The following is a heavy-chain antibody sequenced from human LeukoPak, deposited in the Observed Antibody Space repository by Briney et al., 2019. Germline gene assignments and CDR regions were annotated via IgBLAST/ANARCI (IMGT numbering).Heavy chain of an antibody. J-gene: IGHJ4*02. D-gene: IGHD4-11*01. CDR2: ISGSGGST. CDR3: ARDPRRYVYSIPLGYFDY. V-gene: IGHV3-23*01. Sequence: GGSLRLSCAASGFTFDSYAMSWVRQAPGKGLEWVSVISGSGGSTYYADSVKGRFTISRDNSKNTLYLQMNSLRAEDTAVYYCARDPRRYVYSIPLGYFDYWGQGNLVTVSS. CDR1: GFTFDSYA.